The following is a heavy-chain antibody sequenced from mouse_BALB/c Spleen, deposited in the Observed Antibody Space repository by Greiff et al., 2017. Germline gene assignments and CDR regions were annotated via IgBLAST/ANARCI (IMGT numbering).Heavy chain of an antibody. Sequence: VQLQQSGPGLVAPSQSLSITCTVSGFSLTSYGVHWVRQPPGKGLEWLGVIWAGGSTNYHSALISRLSISKDNSKSQVFLKLNSLQTDDTATYYCAKQTGWYFDVWGAGTTVTVSS. CDR3: AKQTGWYFDV. J-gene: IGHJ1*01. V-gene: IGHV2-9*01. D-gene: IGHD4-1*01. CDR2: IWAGGST. CDR1: GFSLTSYG.